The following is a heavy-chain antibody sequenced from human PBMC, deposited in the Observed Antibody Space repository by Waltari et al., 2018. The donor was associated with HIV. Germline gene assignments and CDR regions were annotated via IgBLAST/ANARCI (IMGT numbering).Heavy chain of an antibody. CDR2: INQSGST. CDR1: GGSFSGYY. D-gene: IGHD3-22*01. V-gene: IGHV4-34*01. J-gene: IGHJ6*02. Sequence: QVQLQQWGAGLLKPSETLSLTCAVYGGSFSGYYWSWIRQPPGKGLEWIGEINQSGSTNYNPALKSRVTISVDTSKNQFSLKVNSVTAADTAVYYCARGRLMVDYYEPYGMDVWGQGTTVTVSS. CDR3: ARGRLMVDYYEPYGMDV.